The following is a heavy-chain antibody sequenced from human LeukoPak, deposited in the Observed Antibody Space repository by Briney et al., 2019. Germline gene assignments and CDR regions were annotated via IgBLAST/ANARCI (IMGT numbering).Heavy chain of an antibody. CDR2: ILPLVGRL. CDR3: VRSGYDYDWFDP. V-gene: IGHV1-69*02. CDR1: GGTFSDYS. Sequence: SVKVSCKAPGGTFSDYSISWVRQAPGQGLEWMGRILPLVGRLHYAQKFQGRFTLTADKSTTTVYMELSSLRSEDTAVYYCVRSGYDYDWFDPWGQRTLVTVSS. D-gene: IGHD5-12*01. J-gene: IGHJ5*02.